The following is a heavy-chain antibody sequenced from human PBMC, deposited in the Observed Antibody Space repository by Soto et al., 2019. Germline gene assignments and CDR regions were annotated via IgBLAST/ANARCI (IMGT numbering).Heavy chain of an antibody. D-gene: IGHD6-13*01. V-gene: IGHV3-23*01. J-gene: IGHJ5*02. Sequence: HPGGSLRLSCAASGFTFSSYAMSWVRQAPGKGLEWVSAISGSGGGTYYADSVKGRFTISRDNSKNTLYLQMNSLRAEDTAVYYCAKSVGGAAAGTFNWFDPWGQGTLVTVSS. CDR3: AKSVGGAAAGTFNWFDP. CDR1: GFTFSSYA. CDR2: ISGSGGGT.